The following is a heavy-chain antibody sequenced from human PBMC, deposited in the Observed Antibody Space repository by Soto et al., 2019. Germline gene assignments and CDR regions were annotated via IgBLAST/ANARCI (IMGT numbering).Heavy chain of an antibody. V-gene: IGHV4-31*03. CDR1: GGSISSGGYY. J-gene: IGHJ4*02. CDR3: ARVPSGGSYPLVDY. CDR2: IYYSGST. D-gene: IGHD1-26*01. Sequence: QVQLQESGPGLVKPSQTLSLTCTVSGGSISSGGYYWSWIRQHPGKGLEWIGYIYYSGSTYYNPSLKGRVTIAVDTSKNQCSLKLSSVTAADTAVYYCARVPSGGSYPLVDYWGQGTLVTVSS.